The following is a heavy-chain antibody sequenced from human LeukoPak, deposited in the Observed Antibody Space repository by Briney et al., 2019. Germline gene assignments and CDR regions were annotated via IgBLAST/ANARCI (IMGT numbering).Heavy chain of an antibody. CDR2: INHSGST. CDR1: GGSFSGYY. J-gene: IGHJ4*02. V-gene: IGHV4-34*01. CDR3: ARGSGFDY. D-gene: IGHD3-10*01. Sequence: KPSETLSLTYAVYGGSFSGYYWSWIRQPPGKGLEWIGEINHSGSTNYNPSLKSRVTISVDTSKNQFSLKLSSVTAADTAVYYCARGSGFDYWGQGTLVTVSS.